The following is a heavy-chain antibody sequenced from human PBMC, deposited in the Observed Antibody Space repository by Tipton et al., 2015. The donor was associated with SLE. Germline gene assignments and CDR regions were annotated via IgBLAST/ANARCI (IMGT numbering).Heavy chain of an antibody. Sequence: GLVKPSETLSLTCAVYGGSFSGYYWSWIRQPPGKGLEWIGEINHSGSTNYNPSLKSRVTISVDTSKNQFSLKLSSVTAADTAVYYCARVLGSYYGMDAWGQGTTVTVSS. D-gene: IGHD7-27*01. CDR2: INHSGST. CDR1: GGSFSGYY. V-gene: IGHV4-34*01. J-gene: IGHJ6*02. CDR3: ARVLGSYYGMDA.